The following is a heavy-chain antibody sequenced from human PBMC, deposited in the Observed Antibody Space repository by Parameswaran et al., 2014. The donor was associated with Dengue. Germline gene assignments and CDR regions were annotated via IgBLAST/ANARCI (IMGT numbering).Heavy chain of an antibody. Sequence: PGKGLEWVSSISSSSSYIYHADSVKGRFTISRDNAKNSLYLQMNSLRAEDTAVYYCARDESSSSWYGEYYYYMDVWGKGTTVTVSS. CDR2: ISSSSSYI. V-gene: IGHV3-21*01. D-gene: IGHD6-13*01. CDR3: ARDESSSSWYGEYYYYMDV. J-gene: IGHJ6*03.